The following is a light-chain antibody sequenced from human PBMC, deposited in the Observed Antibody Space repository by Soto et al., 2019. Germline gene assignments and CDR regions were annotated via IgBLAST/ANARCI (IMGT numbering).Light chain of an antibody. CDR3: SSYAGSNNL. CDR2: EVT. J-gene: IGLJ2*01. CDR1: SSDVGGYNY. V-gene: IGLV2-8*01. Sequence: QSALTQPPSASGSPGQSVTISCTGTSSDVGGYNYVSWYQQHPGKAPNLMIYEVTKRPSGVPDRFSGSKSGNTAFLTVSGLQAEDEADYYCSSYAGSNNLFGGGTKLTVL.